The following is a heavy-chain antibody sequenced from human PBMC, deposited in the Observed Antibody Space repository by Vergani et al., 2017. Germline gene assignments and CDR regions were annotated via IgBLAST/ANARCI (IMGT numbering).Heavy chain of an antibody. V-gene: IGHV5-51*01. J-gene: IGHJ3*02. CDR1: GYSFTSYW. CDR2: IYPGDSDT. CDR3: ARPTMIVVVDGLGAFDI. D-gene: IGHD3-22*01. Sequence: EVQLVQSGAEVKKPGESLKISCKGSGYSFTSYWIGWVRQMPGKGLEGMGIIYPGDSDTRYSPSFQGHVTISADKSISTAYLQWSSLKASDTAMYYCARPTMIVVVDGLGAFDIWGQGTMVTVSS.